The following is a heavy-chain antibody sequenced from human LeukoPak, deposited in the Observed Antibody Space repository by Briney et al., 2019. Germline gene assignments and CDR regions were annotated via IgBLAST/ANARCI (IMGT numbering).Heavy chain of an antibody. V-gene: IGHV3-53*01. D-gene: IGHD5-12*01. CDR1: GFSITDSF. CDR2: MSRGGGT. Sequence: HPGGSLRLSCAASGFSITDSFMAWVRQAPGKGLQWVSHMSRGGGTEDAASVKGRFTVSRDTAKNIFYLQMSSLRAEDTAMYFCARGRAETTIFDYWGQGALVTVSS. CDR3: ARGRAETTIFDY. J-gene: IGHJ4*02.